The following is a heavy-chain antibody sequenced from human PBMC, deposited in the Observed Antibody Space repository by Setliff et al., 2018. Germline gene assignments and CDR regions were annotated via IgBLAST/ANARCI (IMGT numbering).Heavy chain of an antibody. CDR2: ISVYNGDT. CDR3: ARAPSVELVTIRTNSWFTY. Sequence: WASVKVSCKASGHTFRNYAFAWVRQAPGQGLEWVGWISVYNGDTNYAQKFQGGVTLTTDTSTSTAYMELRSLTSDDSAFYYCARAPSVELVTIRTNSWFTYWGQGTLVTVSS. CDR1: GHTFRNYA. D-gene: IGHD5-18*01. J-gene: IGHJ4*02. V-gene: IGHV1-18*01.